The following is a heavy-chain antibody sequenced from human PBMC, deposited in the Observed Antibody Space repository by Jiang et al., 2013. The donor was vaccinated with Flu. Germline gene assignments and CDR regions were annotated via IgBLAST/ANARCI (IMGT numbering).Heavy chain of an antibody. CDR3: ARDAPSGSYGTYYGMDV. D-gene: IGHD5-18*01. V-gene: IGHV3-30-3*01. Sequence: QLLESGGGVVQPGRSLRLSCAASGFTFSSYAMHWVRQAPGKGLEWVAVISCDGSNKYYADSVKGRFTISRDNSKNTLYLQMNSLRAEDTAVYYCARDAPSGSYGTYYGMDVWGQGTTVTVSS. CDR2: ISCDGSNK. J-gene: IGHJ6*02. CDR1: GFTFSSYA.